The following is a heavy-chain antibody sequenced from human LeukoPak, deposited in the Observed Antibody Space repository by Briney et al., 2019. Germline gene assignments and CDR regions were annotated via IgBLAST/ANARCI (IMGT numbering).Heavy chain of an antibody. CDR3: ARDPHYYDSGSYFSYFDY. CDR1: GFTVSSNY. V-gene: IGHV3-66*01. Sequence: QPGGSLRLSCAASGFTVSSNYMSWVRQAPGKGLEWVSVIYSGGSTYYADSVKGRFTISRDNSKNTLYLQMNSLRAEDTAVYYCARDPHYYDSGSYFSYFDYWGQGTLVTVSS. D-gene: IGHD3-10*01. CDR2: IYSGGST. J-gene: IGHJ4*02.